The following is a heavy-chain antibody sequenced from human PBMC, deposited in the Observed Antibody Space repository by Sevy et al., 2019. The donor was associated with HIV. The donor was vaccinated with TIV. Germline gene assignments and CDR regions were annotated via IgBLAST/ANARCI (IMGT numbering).Heavy chain of an antibody. Sequence: SETLSLTCTVSGGSITSLYWNWIRQPPGKGLEWIANIYYNGHTNYNPSLKSRVTLSLVTSKNQFSLRLSSVTAADTAMYYCVGENAWGRGYSWGQGTLVTVSS. V-gene: IGHV4-59*08. J-gene: IGHJ4*02. D-gene: IGHD1-26*01. CDR3: VGENAWGRGYS. CDR1: GGSITSLY. CDR2: IYYNGHT.